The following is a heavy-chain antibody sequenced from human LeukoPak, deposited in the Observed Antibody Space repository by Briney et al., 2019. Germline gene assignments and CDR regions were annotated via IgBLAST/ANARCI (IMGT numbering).Heavy chain of an antibody. Sequence: SETLSLTCAVYGGSFSGYYWSWMRQPPGKGLEWIGEISHSGSTNYNPSLKSRVTISVDTSKNQFSLKLSSVTAADTAVYYCARGYYYDSSGYYWKWGQGTLVTVSS. V-gene: IGHV4-34*01. CDR3: ARGYYYDSSGYYWK. J-gene: IGHJ4*02. CDR1: GGSFSGYY. D-gene: IGHD3-22*01. CDR2: ISHSGST.